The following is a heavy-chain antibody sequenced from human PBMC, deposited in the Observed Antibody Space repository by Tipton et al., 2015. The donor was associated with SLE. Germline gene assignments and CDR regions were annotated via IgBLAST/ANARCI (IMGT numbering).Heavy chain of an antibody. V-gene: IGHV4-59*01. CDR1: GASFSGYY. J-gene: IGHJ6*03. CDR3: AREIHYDFWSGYYYYYMDV. CDR2: IYYSGST. D-gene: IGHD3-3*01. Sequence: TLSLTCGVYGASFSGYYWNWIRQPPGKGLEWIGYIYYSGSTNYNPSLKSRVTISVDASKNQFSLKLSSVTAADTAVYFCAREIHYDFWSGYYYYYMDVWGKRT.